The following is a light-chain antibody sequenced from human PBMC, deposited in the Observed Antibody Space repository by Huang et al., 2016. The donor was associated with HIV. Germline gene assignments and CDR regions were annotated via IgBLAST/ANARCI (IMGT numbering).Light chain of an antibody. CDR2: DGS. CDR3: QQRSHWPFT. Sequence: EIVLTQSPATLSLSPGERATLPFRASQSIDNYLAWYQQKVGQAPRLLIYDGSNRATGIPARFSGSGSGADFTLTIDSLESEDFAVYFCQQRSHWPFTFGGGSKVEI. V-gene: IGKV3-11*01. CDR1: QSIDNY. J-gene: IGKJ4*01.